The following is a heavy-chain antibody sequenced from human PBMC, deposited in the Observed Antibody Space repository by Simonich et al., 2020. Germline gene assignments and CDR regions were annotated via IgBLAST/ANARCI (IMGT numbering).Heavy chain of an antibody. CDR2: INHSVST. J-gene: IGHJ3*02. Sequence: QVQLQQWGAGLLKPSETLSLTCAVYGGSFSGYYWSWIRQPPGKGLEWIGEINHSVSTNYNPPLTRRVTISVDTSKNQFSLKLSSVTAADTAVYYCARGKGWKNAFDIWGQGTMVTVSS. CDR3: ARGKGWKNAFDI. CDR1: GGSFSGYY. D-gene: IGHD1-1*01. V-gene: IGHV4-34*01.